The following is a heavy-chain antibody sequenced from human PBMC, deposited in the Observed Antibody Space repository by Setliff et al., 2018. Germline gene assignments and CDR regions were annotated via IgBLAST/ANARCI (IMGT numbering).Heavy chain of an antibody. CDR1: GGTFRSYG. J-gene: IGHJ6*03. CDR2: IIPNFGTT. Sequence: ASVKVSCKASGGTFRSYGISWVRQAPEQGLEWVGGIIPNFGTTSYAQKFQGRVTITTDESTNTAYMELSSLRSDDTAVFYCAREVVVVKSAINYYYYMDVWGKGTTVTVSS. D-gene: IGHD2-2*01. V-gene: IGHV1-69*05. CDR3: AREVVVVKSAINYYYYMDV.